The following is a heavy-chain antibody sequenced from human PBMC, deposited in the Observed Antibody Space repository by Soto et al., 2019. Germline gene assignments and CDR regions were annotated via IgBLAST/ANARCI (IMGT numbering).Heavy chain of an antibody. CDR1: GFTFSSYA. CDR3: ARGLRYFDWFDY. J-gene: IGHJ4*02. D-gene: IGHD3-9*01. CDR2: ISYDGSNK. V-gene: IGHV3-30-3*01. Sequence: QVQLVESGGGVVQPGRSLRLSCAASGFTFSSYAMHRVRQAPGKGLEWVAVISYDGSNKYYADSVKGRFTISRDNSKNTLYLQMNSLRAEDTAVYYCARGLRYFDWFDYWGQGTLVTVSS.